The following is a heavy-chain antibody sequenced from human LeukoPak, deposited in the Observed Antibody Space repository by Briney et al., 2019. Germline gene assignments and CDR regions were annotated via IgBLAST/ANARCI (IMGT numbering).Heavy chain of an antibody. Sequence: SETLSLTCAVYGGSFSGYYWSWIRQPPGKGLEWIGEINHSGSTNYNPSLKSRVTISVDTSKNQFSLKLSSVTAADTAVYYCARVGPYSGSYYGNNWFDPWGQGTLVTVSS. J-gene: IGHJ5*02. CDR2: INHSGST. V-gene: IGHV4-34*01. CDR1: GGSFSGYY. CDR3: ARVGPYSGSYYGNNWFDP. D-gene: IGHD1-26*01.